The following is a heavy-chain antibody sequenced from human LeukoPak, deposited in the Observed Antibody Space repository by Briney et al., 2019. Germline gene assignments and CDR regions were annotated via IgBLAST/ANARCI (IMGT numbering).Heavy chain of an antibody. CDR2: ISYDGSNK. CDR3: ARGPGPIAGAKNPFDI. Sequence: GGSLRLSCAASGLTFSSYAMHWVRQAPGKGLEWVAVISYDGSNKYYADSVKGRSTISGDKSKNTLYLQMNSLRPEDTAFYYCARGPGPIAGAKNPFDIWDQGTMVTVSS. J-gene: IGHJ3*02. D-gene: IGHD1-26*01. V-gene: IGHV3-30*01. CDR1: GLTFSSYA.